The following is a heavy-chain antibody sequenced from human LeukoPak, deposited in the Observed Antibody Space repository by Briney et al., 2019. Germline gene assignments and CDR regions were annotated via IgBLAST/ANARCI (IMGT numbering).Heavy chain of an antibody. Sequence: SETLSLTCTVSGGSISSYYWSWIRQPPGKGLEWIGYIYYSGSTNYNPSLKSRVTMSVDTSKNQFSLKLSSETAADTAVYYCARTSSSTTNWFDPWGQGTLVTVSS. CDR3: ARTSSSTTNWFDP. CDR2: IYYSGST. J-gene: IGHJ5*02. D-gene: IGHD2-2*01. CDR1: GGSISSYY. V-gene: IGHV4-59*12.